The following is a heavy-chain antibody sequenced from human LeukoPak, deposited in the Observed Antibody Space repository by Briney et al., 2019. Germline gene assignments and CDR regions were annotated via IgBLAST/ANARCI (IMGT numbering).Heavy chain of an antibody. CDR3: AKTLGYGSGFNAFDI. Sequence: GGSLRLSCAASGFTFSSYAMSWVRQAPGNGLAWVSAISGNGANTYHADSVKGRFTISRDNSQKTLFLQMNSLRAEDTAVYYCAKTLGYGSGFNAFDIWGQGTMVTVSS. CDR2: ISGNGANT. D-gene: IGHD3-10*01. V-gene: IGHV3-23*01. J-gene: IGHJ3*02. CDR1: GFTFSSYA.